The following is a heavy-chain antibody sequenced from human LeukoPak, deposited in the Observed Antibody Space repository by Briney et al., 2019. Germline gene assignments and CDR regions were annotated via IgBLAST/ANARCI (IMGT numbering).Heavy chain of an antibody. J-gene: IGHJ5*02. CDR2: INPNSGGT. CDR1: GYTFTGYY. CDR3: ARTPYYYDSSGYYLNRFDP. D-gene: IGHD3-22*01. V-gene: IGHV1-2*02. Sequence: GASVKVSCKASGYTFTGYYMHWVRQAPGQGLEWMGWINPNSGGTNYAQKFQGRVTMTRDTSISTAYMELSRLRSDDTAVYYCARTPYYYDSSGYYLNRFDPWGQGTLVTVSS.